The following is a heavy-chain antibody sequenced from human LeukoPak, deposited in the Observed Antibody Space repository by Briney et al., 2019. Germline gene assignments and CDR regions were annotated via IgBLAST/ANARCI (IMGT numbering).Heavy chain of an antibody. J-gene: IGHJ4*02. CDR2: IRYDGSNK. CDR3: ASHSTATEWELLS. V-gene: IGHV3-30*02. CDR1: GFTFSSYG. D-gene: IGHD1-26*01. Sequence: GGSLRLSCAASGFTFSSYGMHWVRQAPGKGLEWVAFIRYDGSNKYYADSVKGRFTISRDNSKNTLYLQMNSLRAEDTAVYYCASHSTATEWELLSWGQGTLVTVSS.